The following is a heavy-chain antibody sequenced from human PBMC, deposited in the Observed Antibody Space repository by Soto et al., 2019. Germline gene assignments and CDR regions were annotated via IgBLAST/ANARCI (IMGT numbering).Heavy chain of an antibody. Sequence: QVQLVESGGGVVQPGRSLRLSCTASGFTFSSYGMHWVRQAPGKGLEWVAVIWYDGSNKYYADSVKGRFTISRDNSKNTLYLQMNSLRAEDTAVYYCARVPIPFTVTTSFDYWGQGTLVTVSS. J-gene: IGHJ4*02. V-gene: IGHV3-33*01. CDR1: GFTFSSYG. CDR2: IWYDGSNK. CDR3: ARVPIPFTVTTSFDY. D-gene: IGHD4-17*01.